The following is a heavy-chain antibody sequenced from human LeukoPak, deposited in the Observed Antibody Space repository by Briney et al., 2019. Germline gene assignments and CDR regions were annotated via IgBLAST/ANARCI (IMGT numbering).Heavy chain of an antibody. V-gene: IGHV3-21*01. CDR3: ARDPYSGGYGAYYYYYMDV. J-gene: IGHJ6*03. D-gene: IGHD1-26*01. CDR1: GFTFRSYE. CDR2: ITSSSSHT. Sequence: GGSLRLSCEDSGFTFRSYEMNWVRQAPGKALEWVSSITSSSSHTYYADSVKGRYTISRDNAKNSLYLQMDSLRAEDTAVYYCARDPYSGGYGAYYYYYMDVWGKGTTVTISS.